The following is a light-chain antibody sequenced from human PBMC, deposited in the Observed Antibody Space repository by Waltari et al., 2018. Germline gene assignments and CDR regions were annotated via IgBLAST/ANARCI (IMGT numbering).Light chain of an antibody. CDR3: MQALQTPWT. CDR2: LGS. CDR1: QSLVHNNGYTY. Sequence: EIVMIQSPLSLPVTPGEPASISCRSSQSLVHNNGYTYLAWYLQKPGQSPQLLIYLGSDRASGVPDRFSASGSGTDFTLKISTVEADDVGIYYCMQALQTPWTFGQGTKVEIK. V-gene: IGKV2-28*01. J-gene: IGKJ1*01.